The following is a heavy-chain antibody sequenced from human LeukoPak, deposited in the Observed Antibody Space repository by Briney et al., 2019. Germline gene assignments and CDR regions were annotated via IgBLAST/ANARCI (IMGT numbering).Heavy chain of an antibody. V-gene: IGHV5-51*01. J-gene: IGHJ3*02. CDR2: IYPADSDT. CDR3: ATALAQTHAFDI. Sequence: GESLQISCKCSGSTFPNYWIIWVRQLPGKGLEWMGIIYPADSDTSYSPSFQGQVTVSADRSTSTAYLQWSSLKASDTAMYYCATALAQTHAFDIWGQGTLVTAST. D-gene: IGHD4-23*01. CDR1: GSTFPNYW.